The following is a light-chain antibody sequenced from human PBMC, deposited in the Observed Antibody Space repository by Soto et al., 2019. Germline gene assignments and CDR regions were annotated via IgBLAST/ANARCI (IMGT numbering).Light chain of an antibody. CDR3: HHYGDSLSIT. J-gene: IGKJ5*01. CDR1: QGIRND. Sequence: AIQMTQSPSSLSASVGDRVTITCRASQGIRNDLGWYQQKPGKAPKLLIYAASSLQSGVPSRFSGSGSGTDFTLTISRLEPEDSAVYYCHHYGDSLSITFGQGTRLEIK. CDR2: AAS. V-gene: IGKV1-6*01.